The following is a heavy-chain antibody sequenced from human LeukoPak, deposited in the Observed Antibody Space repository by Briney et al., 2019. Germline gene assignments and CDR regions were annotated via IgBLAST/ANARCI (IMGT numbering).Heavy chain of an antibody. V-gene: IGHV4-4*09. Sequence: PETLSLTCAVSGVSISPYYWAWIRQPPGKGLEWIGYIHTSGSNNQYPSLKSQVTISVDKSKNHFSLRLTSVTAADTAVYYCARLSAAVHLGAFDLWGQGTMVTVSS. CDR3: ARLSAAVHLGAFDL. D-gene: IGHD3-3*01. J-gene: IGHJ3*01. CDR1: GVSISPYY. CDR2: IHTSGSN.